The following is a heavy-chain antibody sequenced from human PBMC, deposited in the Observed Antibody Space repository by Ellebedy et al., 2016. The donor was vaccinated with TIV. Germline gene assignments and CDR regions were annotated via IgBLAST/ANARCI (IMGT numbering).Heavy chain of an antibody. Sequence: GGSLRLSXAASGFTFSSYSMNWVRQAPGKGLEWVSSISSSSSYIYYADSVKGRFTISKDNAKNSLYLQMNSLRAEDTAVYYCARAKGSSFDYWGQGTLVTVSS. CDR3: ARAKGSSFDY. V-gene: IGHV3-21*01. J-gene: IGHJ4*02. CDR2: ISSSSSYI. CDR1: GFTFSSYS.